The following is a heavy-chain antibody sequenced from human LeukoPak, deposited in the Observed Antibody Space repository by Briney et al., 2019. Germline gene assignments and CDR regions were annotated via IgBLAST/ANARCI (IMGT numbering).Heavy chain of an antibody. D-gene: IGHD6-19*01. Sequence: ASVKVSCKASGYTFTGYYMHWVRQAPGQGLEWMGWINPNSGGTNYAQKLQGRVTMTTDTSTSTAYMELRSLRSDDTAVYYCARDVAVAGTRIGNFDYWGQGTLVTVSS. CDR1: GYTFTGYY. CDR3: ARDVAVAGTRIGNFDY. J-gene: IGHJ4*02. V-gene: IGHV1-2*02. CDR2: INPNSGGT.